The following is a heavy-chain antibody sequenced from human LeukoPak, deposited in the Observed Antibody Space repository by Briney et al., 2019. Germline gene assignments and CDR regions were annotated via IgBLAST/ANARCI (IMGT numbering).Heavy chain of an antibody. CDR3: ARDNSVGDIAWWFDP. J-gene: IGHJ5*02. D-gene: IGHD3-16*02. V-gene: IGHV1-46*01. Sequence: WASVTVSCKASGYSFTSHYMHWVRQAPGQGLEWMGLINPSGSSTLYAQKFQGRVTMTRDMSTTTDYMELSSLRSEDTAVYYCARDNSVGDIAWWFDPWGQGTLVTDSS. CDR1: GYSFTSHY. CDR2: INPSGSST.